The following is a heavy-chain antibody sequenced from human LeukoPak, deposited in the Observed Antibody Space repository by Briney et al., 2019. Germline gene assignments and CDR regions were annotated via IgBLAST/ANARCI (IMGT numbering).Heavy chain of an antibody. V-gene: IGHV4-59*12. D-gene: IGHD6-19*01. CDR1: GGSISSSY. CDR3: ARGYTSGWYCFDH. CDR2: ISYSEGT. Sequence: PSETLSLTCTVSGGSISSSYWSWIRQPPGKGLEWIGYISYSEGTNYRPSLKGRVTISIDTSKNQFSLKLTSVTAADTAVYYCARGYTSGWYCFDHWGQGTLVTVSS. J-gene: IGHJ4*02.